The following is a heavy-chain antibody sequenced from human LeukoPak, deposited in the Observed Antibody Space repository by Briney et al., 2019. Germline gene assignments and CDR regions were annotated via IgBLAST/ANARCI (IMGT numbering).Heavy chain of an antibody. CDR1: GGSISSGGYY. D-gene: IGHD5-12*01. Sequence: SETLSLTCTVSGGSISSGGYYWSCIRQPPGKGLEWIGYIYHSGSTYYNPSLKSRVTISVDRSKNQFSLKLSSVTAADTAVYYCARVDVAPKAFDYWGQGTLVTVSS. CDR2: IYHSGST. V-gene: IGHV4-30-2*01. J-gene: IGHJ4*02. CDR3: ARVDVAPKAFDY.